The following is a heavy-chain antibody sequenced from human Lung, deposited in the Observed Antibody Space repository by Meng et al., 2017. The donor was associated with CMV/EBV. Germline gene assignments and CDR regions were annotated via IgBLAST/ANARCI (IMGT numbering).Heavy chain of an antibody. D-gene: IGHD2-15*01. CDR3: AKEGTMIEVIVATGDVFDT. J-gene: IGHJ3*02. CDR1: GLRSSGYA. V-gene: IGHV3-23*01. CDR2: IGVKGKVR. Sequence: GGSLRLXFEALGLRSSGYAMSWVRKAPGKGLDWTAGIGVKGKVREYADSVKGRFTISRDNSKNALYVEMMSLRGEDTVTYYCAKEGTMIEVIVATGDVFDTXGQGXVVTVSS.